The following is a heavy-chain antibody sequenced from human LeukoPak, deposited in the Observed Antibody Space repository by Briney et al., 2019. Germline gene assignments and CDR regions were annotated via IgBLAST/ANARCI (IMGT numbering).Heavy chain of an antibody. Sequence: PGGSLRLSCEASGLSFGNYWMEWVRQAPGKGLEWVGNIEQDGSEKYYVDSVKGRFTISRDNAKNSLYLDMNSLRVEDTAIYYCTRDFDPWGQGTLVTVSS. J-gene: IGHJ5*02. V-gene: IGHV3-7*01. CDR3: TRDFDP. CDR1: GLSFGNYW. CDR2: IEQDGSEK.